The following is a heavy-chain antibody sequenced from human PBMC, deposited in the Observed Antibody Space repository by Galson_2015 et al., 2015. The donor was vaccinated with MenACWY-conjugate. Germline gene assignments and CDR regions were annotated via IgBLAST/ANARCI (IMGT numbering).Heavy chain of an antibody. CDR1: GFTFSSFS. D-gene: IGHD6-13*01. CDR3: ARTAGSVPP. CDR2: ISATSATI. J-gene: IGHJ5*02. V-gene: IGHV3-21*01. Sequence: SLRLSCAASGFTFSSFSMNWVRQAPGKGRECVSSISATSATIYYADSVKGRFTISRDNAKNSLYLQMNSLRAEDTAVYYCARTAGSVPPWGLGTLVTVSS.